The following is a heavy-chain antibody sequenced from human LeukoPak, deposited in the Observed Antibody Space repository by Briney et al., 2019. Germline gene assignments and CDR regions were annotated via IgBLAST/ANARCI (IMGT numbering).Heavy chain of an antibody. V-gene: IGHV4-34*01. Sequence: KTSETLSLTCAVYGGSFSGYYWTWIRQSPGKGLEWIGEIIHSGRTNYSPSLKSRLTLSVDPSMNHFSLRLSSVTAADTAMYYCARGTVLTGYASFDYWGQGALVTVSS. CDR1: GGSFSGYY. J-gene: IGHJ4*02. CDR3: ARGTVLTGYASFDY. CDR2: IIHSGRT. D-gene: IGHD3-16*01.